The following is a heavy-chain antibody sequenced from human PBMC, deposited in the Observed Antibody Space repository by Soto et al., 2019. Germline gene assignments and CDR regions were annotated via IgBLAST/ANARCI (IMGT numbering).Heavy chain of an antibody. J-gene: IGHJ4*02. CDR1: GGSFNGYY. D-gene: IGHD4-17*01. CDR3: ASQRPTVTTFDY. CDR2: INHSGST. V-gene: IGHV4-34*01. Sequence: QVQLRQWGAGLVKPSETLSLTCAVYGGSFNGYYWNWIRQPPGKGLEWIGEINHSGSTNYNPSLKSRVSISVDTSKNKFSLRLSSVTAADKAEYYCASQRPTVTTFDYWGQGTLVTVSS.